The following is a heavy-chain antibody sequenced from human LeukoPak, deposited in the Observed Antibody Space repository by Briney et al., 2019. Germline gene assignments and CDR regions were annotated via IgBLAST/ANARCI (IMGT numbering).Heavy chain of an antibody. D-gene: IGHD6-19*01. CDR2: IYYSGST. V-gene: IGHV4-39*01. J-gene: IGHJ4*02. Sequence: SETLSLTCTVSGGSISSSSYYWGWIRQPPGKGLEWIGSIYYSGSTYYNPSLKSRVTISVDTSKNQFSLKLSSVTAADTAVYYCARLPRIAVAGMWGQGTLVTVSS. CDR1: GGSISSSSYY. CDR3: ARLPRIAVAGM.